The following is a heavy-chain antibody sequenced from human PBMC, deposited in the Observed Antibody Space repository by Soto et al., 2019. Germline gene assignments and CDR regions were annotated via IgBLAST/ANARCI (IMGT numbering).Heavy chain of an antibody. Sequence: SCAASGFTFDDYAMHWVRQAPGKGLEWVSGISWNSGSIGYADSVKGRFTISRDNAKNSLYLQMNSLRAEDTALYYCAKSGRYSSGWYDYWGQGTLVTVSS. CDR1: GFTFDDYA. CDR2: ISWNSGSI. CDR3: AKSGRYSSGWYDY. V-gene: IGHV3-9*01. J-gene: IGHJ4*02. D-gene: IGHD6-19*01.